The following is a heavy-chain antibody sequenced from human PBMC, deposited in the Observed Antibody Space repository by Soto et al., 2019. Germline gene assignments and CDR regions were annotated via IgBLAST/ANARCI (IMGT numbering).Heavy chain of an antibody. CDR3: ARAYETVTTLAFDI. CDR1: GFTFSSYA. CDR2: ISYDGSNK. V-gene: IGHV3-30-3*01. J-gene: IGHJ3*02. Sequence: QVQLVESGGGVVQPGRSLRLSCAASGFTFSSYAMHWVRQAPGKGLEWVAVISYDGSNKYYADSVKGRFTISRDNSKNTLYLQMNSLRAEDTAVYYCARAYETVTTLAFDIWGQGTMVTVSS. D-gene: IGHD4-17*01.